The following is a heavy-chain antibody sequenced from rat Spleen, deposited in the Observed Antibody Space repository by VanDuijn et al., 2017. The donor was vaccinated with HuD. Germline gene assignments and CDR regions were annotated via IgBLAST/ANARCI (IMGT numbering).Heavy chain of an antibody. D-gene: IGHD4-1*01. CDR3: ATDKYWFAY. J-gene: IGHJ3*01. Sequence: EVQLVESGGGLVQPGRSMKLSCAALGFTFSNYYMAWVRQAPTKGLEWVASINFDGSGTYYRDSVKGRFTISRDNTKSTLYLQMDSLRSEDTAAYYCATDKYWFAYWGQGSLVTVSS. CDR2: INFDGSGT. V-gene: IGHV5-20*01. CDR1: GFTFSNYY.